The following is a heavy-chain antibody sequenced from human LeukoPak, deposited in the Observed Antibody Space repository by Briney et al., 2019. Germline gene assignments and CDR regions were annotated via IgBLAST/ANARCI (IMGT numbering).Heavy chain of an antibody. V-gene: IGHV3-30*02. CDR1: GFTFSSYG. Sequence: GGSLRLSCAASGFTFSSYGMHWVRQAPGKGLEWVAFIRYDGSNKYYADSVKGRFTISRDNSKNTLYLQMNSLRAEDTAVYYCARGQGNYDILTGYNYYFDYWGQGTLVTVSS. CDR3: ARGQGNYDILTGYNYYFDY. D-gene: IGHD3-9*01. J-gene: IGHJ4*02. CDR2: IRYDGSNK.